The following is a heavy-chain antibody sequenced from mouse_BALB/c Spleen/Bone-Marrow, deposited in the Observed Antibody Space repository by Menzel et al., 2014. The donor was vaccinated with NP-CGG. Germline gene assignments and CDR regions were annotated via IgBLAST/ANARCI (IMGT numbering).Heavy chain of an antibody. J-gene: IGHJ3*01. Sequence: VQLVESGTELMKPGASVKISCKATGYTFSSYWIDWVNQRPGHGLEWIGEILPGSGSTNYNEKFKGKATFTADTSSNTAYTQLSSLTSEDSAVYYCARRGHGFAWFAYWGQGTLVTVSA. D-gene: IGHD1-2*01. CDR1: GYTFSSYW. CDR3: ARRGHGFAWFAY. CDR2: ILPGSGST. V-gene: IGHV1-9*01.